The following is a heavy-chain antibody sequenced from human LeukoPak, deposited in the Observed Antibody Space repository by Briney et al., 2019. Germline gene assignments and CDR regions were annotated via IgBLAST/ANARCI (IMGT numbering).Heavy chain of an antibody. Sequence: GGSLRLSCAASGFIFNSYAMSWVRQAPGKGLEWVSTISDIGLSTYYADSVKGRLTISRDNSKNTLSLLLSSLRADDTAIYYCERISLRAFDVGSQGT. CDR3: ERISLRAFDV. CDR1: GFIFNSYA. D-gene: IGHD2/OR15-2a*01. CDR2: ISDIGLST. J-gene: IGHJ3*01. V-gene: IGHV3-23*01.